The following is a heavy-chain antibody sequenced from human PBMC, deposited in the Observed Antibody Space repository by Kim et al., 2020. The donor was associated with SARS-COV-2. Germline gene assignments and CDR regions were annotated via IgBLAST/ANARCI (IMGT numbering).Heavy chain of an antibody. CDR2: INPSGGST. Sequence: ASVKVSCKASGYTFTSYYMHWVRQAPGQGLEWMGIINPSGGSTSYAQKFQGRVTMTRDTSTSTVYMELSSLRSEDTAVYYCARDLRGGNYDFWSGYLDHYYYYGMDVWGQGTTVTVSS. D-gene: IGHD3-3*01. CDR1: GYTFTSYY. CDR3: ARDLRGGNYDFWSGYLDHYYYYGMDV. V-gene: IGHV1-46*01. J-gene: IGHJ6*02.